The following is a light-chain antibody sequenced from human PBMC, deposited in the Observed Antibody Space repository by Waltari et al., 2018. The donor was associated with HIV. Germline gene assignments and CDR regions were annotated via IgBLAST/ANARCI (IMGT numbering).Light chain of an antibody. J-gene: IGKJ2*01. CDR2: DAS. CDR3: QQYNNWPPYT. V-gene: IGKV3-15*01. Sequence: EIVMTQSPATLSVSPGERATLSCRASQIVRSNLAWYQQKPGQATRLVIYDASTRATGIPARFSGSGSGTEFTLTISSLQSEDFAVYYCQQYNNWPPYTFGQGTKLEIK. CDR1: QIVRSN.